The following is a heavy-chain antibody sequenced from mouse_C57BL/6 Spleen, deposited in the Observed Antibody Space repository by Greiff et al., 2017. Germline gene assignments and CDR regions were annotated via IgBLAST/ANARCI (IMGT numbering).Heavy chain of an antibody. CDR2: ISYDGSN. CDR3: ARELYGSSYDAMDY. Sequence: EVKLVESGPGLVKPSQSLSLTCSVTGYSITSGYYWNWIRQFPGNKLEWMGYISYDGSNNYNPSLKNRISITRDTSKNQFFLKLNSVTTEDTATYYCARELYGSSYDAMDYWGQGTSVTVSS. D-gene: IGHD1-1*01. V-gene: IGHV3-6*01. J-gene: IGHJ4*01. CDR1: GYSITSGYY.